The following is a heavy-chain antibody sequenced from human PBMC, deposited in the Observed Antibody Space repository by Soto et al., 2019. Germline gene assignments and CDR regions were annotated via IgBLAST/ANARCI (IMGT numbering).Heavy chain of an antibody. D-gene: IGHD5-18*01. CDR2: IYYSVST. V-gene: IGHV4-31*03. CDR3: ARDKGPDTYGQTRIRDYSYAMDV. J-gene: IGHJ6*02. CDR1: GASISSGAYF. Sequence: QVQLQGSGPRLVKPSQTLSLTCSVSGASISSGAYFWTWIRHHPGKGLEWIGYIYYSVSTSYTYPNPCLQSRFTISVDTSKNLFSLRLTSVTAADTASYYCARDKGPDTYGQTRIRDYSYAMDVWGQGTTVIVSS.